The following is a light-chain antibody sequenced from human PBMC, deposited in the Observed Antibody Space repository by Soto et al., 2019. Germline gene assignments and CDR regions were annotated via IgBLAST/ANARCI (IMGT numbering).Light chain of an antibody. Sequence: EIVLTQSPATLSLSPVARDTLSYKASQSVSSNLAWYQQKPGQAPRLLIYGASTRATGIPARFSGSGSGTEFTLTISSLQSEDFAVYYCQQYNNWPPITFGQGKRLEI. J-gene: IGKJ5*01. CDR3: QQYNNWPPIT. CDR1: QSVSSN. V-gene: IGKV3D-15*01. CDR2: GAS.